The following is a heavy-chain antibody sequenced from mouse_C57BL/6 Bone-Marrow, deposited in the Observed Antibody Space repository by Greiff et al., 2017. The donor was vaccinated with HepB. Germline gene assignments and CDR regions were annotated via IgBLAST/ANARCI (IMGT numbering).Heavy chain of an antibody. D-gene: IGHD4-1*01. CDR3: AKLALFAY. CDR2: ISDGGSYT. CDR1: GFTFSSYA. V-gene: IGHV5-4*01. Sequence: DVHLVESGGGLVKPGGSLKLSCAASGFTFSSYAMSWVRQTPEKRLEWVATISDGGSYTYYPDNVKGRFTISRDNAKNNLYLQMSHLKSEDTAMYYCAKLALFAYWGQGTLVTVSA. J-gene: IGHJ3*01.